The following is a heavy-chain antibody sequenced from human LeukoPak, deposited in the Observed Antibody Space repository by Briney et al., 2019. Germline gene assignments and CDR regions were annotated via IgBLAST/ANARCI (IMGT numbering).Heavy chain of an antibody. CDR3: ARQGSGNYLSPVNY. Sequence: PSETLSLTCTVSGGSISSSSYYWGWIRQPPGKGLEWIGTIYYSGSTYYNPSLKSRVTISVDTSKNQFSLKLSSVTAADTAVYYCARQGSGNYLSPVNYWGQGTLVTVFS. V-gene: IGHV4-39*01. CDR1: GGSISSSSYY. CDR2: IYYSGST. J-gene: IGHJ4*02. D-gene: IGHD1-26*01.